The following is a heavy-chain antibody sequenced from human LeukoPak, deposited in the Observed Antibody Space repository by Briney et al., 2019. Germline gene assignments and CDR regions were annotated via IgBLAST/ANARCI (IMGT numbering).Heavy chain of an antibody. V-gene: IGHV3-23*01. D-gene: IGHD2-21*02. CDR2: ISGSGGST. J-gene: IGHJ2*01. Sequence: GGSLRLSCAASGFTFSSYAMSWVRQAPGKGLEWVSAISGSGGSTYYADSVKGRFTISRDHFKNTLYLQINSLRAEDTAVYYCAKDGCGGDCSWYFDLWGRGTLVTVSS. CDR1: GFTFSSYA. CDR3: AKDGCGGDCSWYFDL.